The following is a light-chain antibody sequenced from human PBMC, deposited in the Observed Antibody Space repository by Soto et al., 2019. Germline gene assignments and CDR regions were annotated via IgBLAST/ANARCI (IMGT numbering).Light chain of an antibody. CDR2: GAS. CDR3: QQYVISVT. V-gene: IGKV3D-15*01. J-gene: IGKJ5*01. Sequence: IQMTQSPATLSVSPGERATLSCRASQTIYSNVAWYQQKPGQAPRLLIYGASNRATGIPERFSGSGSGTDFTLTISRLEPQDSAMYYCQQYVISVTFGQGTRLEIK. CDR1: QTIYSN.